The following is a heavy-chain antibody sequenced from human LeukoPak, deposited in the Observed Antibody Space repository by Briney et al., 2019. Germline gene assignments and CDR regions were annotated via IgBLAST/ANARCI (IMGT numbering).Heavy chain of an antibody. V-gene: IGHV4-39*01. D-gene: IGHD4-17*01. Sequence: SETLSLTCTVPGGSISSSSYYWGSIRQPPGKGLEWIGSIYYSGSTYYNPSLKSRVTISVDSSKNQFSLKLSSVTAADTAVYYCARLATVTIDYWGQGTLVTVSS. CDR1: GGSISSSSYY. J-gene: IGHJ4*02. CDR2: IYYSGST. CDR3: ARLATVTIDY.